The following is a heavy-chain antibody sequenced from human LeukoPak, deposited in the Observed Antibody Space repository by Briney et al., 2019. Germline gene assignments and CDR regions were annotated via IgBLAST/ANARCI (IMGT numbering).Heavy chain of an antibody. CDR1: GFSFRNYD. D-gene: IGHD6-13*01. CDR2: VGTGGDT. CDR3: ARRSAAAGIDAFDI. V-gene: IGHV3-13*01. J-gene: IGHJ3*02. Sequence: GGSLRLSCSASGFSFRNYDMHWVRQPTGKGLEWVSAVGTGGDTYYAGSVKGRFTVVRENAKNTLYLQMNSLRTGDTAMYYCARRSAAAGIDAFDIWGQGTMVTASS.